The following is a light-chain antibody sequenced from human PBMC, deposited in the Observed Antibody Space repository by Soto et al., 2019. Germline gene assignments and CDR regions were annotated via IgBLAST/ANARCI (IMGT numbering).Light chain of an antibody. V-gene: IGKV3D-20*02. J-gene: IGKJ4*01. CDR3: QQRSNWPPGT. CDR2: DAS. CDR1: QSVSSSN. Sequence: EIVLTQSPGTLSLSPGEGATLSCRASQSVSSSNLAWYQQKPGQAPRLLIYDASNRATDIPARFSGSGSGTDFTLTISSLEPEDFAVYYCQQRSNWPPGTFGGGTKVDIK.